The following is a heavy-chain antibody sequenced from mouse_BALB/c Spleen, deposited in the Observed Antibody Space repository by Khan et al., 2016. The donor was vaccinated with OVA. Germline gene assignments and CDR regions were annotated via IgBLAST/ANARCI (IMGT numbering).Heavy chain of an antibody. Sequence: QMQLEESGPGLVAPSQSLSITCTVSGFSLTGYGVNWVRQPPGKGLEWLGMIWGDGNTDYNSALKSRLNISKDNSTSQVFLKINSLQIDDTARYYCAREGNYYGAWFAYWGQGTLVTVSA. V-gene: IGHV2-6-7*01. J-gene: IGHJ3*01. D-gene: IGHD1-2*01. CDR2: IWGDGNT. CDR3: AREGNYYGAWFAY. CDR1: GFSLTGYG.